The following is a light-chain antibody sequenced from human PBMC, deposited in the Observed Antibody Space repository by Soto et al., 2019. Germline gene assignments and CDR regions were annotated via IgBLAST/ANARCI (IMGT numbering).Light chain of an antibody. CDR3: QLFGSSPPMT. CDR2: AAS. Sequence: EIVLTQSPGTLSLSPGQRATLSCRARPTVSSSYLAWYQQKPGQAPRLLIYAASNRATGIPDRFSGSGSGSDFTLTISRLEPEDFAVYYCQLFGSSPPMTFGPGTKVNIK. J-gene: IGKJ3*01. CDR1: PTVSSSY. V-gene: IGKV3-20*01.